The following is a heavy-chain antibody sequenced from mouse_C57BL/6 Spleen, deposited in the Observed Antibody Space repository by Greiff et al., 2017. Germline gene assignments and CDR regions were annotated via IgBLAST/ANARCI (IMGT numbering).Heavy chain of an antibody. CDR2: IDPSDSET. J-gene: IGHJ2*01. CDR1: GYTFTSYW. Sequence: QVQLQQPGAELVRPGSSVKLSCKASGYTFTSYWMHWVKQRPIQGLEWIGNIDPSDSETHYNQKFKDKATLTVDKSSSTAYMQLSSLTSDDSAVYYSAREGNFYFDYWGQGTTLTVSS. CDR3: AREGNFYFDY. V-gene: IGHV1-52*01.